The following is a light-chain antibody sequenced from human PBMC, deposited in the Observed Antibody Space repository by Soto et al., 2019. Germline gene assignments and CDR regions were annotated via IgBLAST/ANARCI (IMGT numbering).Light chain of an antibody. CDR2: DVS. Sequence: QSALTQPPSVSGSPAQSATISCTGTSADVGIYNRVAWYQQPPGTSPKLVICDVSNRPSGVPDRFSGSKSGSTASLTISGLQAEDEADYYCSSYTTSNTYVFGTGARSPS. V-gene: IGLV2-18*02. J-gene: IGLJ1*01. CDR1: SADVGIYNR. CDR3: SSYTTSNTYV.